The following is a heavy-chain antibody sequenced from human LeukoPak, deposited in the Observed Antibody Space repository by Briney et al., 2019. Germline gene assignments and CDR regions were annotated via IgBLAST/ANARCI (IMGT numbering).Heavy chain of an antibody. J-gene: IGHJ6*04. CDR2: ISSSSSYT. CDR1: GFTFSDYY. D-gene: IGHD3-10*01. Sequence: GGSLRLSCADSGFTFSDYYMSWVRQAPGKGLGWVSYISSSSSYTNYADPVKGRFTISRDNAKNSLYLQMNSLRAEDTAVYYCARDLMVRGVSYYGMDVWGKGTTVTVSS. V-gene: IGHV3-11*06. CDR3: ARDLMVRGVSYYGMDV.